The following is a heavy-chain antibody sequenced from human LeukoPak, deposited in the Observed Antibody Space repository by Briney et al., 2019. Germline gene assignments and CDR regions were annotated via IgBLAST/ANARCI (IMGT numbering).Heavy chain of an antibody. CDR1: EFTFSNYG. J-gene: IGHJ4*02. D-gene: IGHD1-26*01. CDR3: ARDDGPGDIVGATGVFDY. CDR2: IWYDGSNK. Sequence: PGRSLRLSCAASEFTFSNYGMHWVRQAPGKGLEWVAVIWYDGSNKYYADSVKGRFTISRDNSKNTLYLQMNSLRAEDTAVYYCARDDGPGDIVGATGVFDYWGQGTLVTVSS. V-gene: IGHV3-33*01.